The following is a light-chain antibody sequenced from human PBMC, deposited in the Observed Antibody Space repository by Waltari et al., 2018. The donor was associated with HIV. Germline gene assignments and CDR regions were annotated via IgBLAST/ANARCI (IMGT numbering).Light chain of an antibody. J-gene: IGLJ2*01. Sequence: SALTQPAPVSGSPGQSITISCTGTSSDVGAYNLVSRYQQHPGKAPKFIIYEVNKRPSEVSIRFSGSKSGNTASLTISGLQAEDEADYYCCSYAGRSTLEVFGGGTKVTVL. CDR3: CSYAGRSTLEV. CDR2: EVN. CDR1: SSDVGAYNL. V-gene: IGLV2-23*02.